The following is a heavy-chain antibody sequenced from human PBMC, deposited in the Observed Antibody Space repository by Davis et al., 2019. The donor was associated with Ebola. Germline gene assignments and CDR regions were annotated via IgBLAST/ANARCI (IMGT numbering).Heavy chain of an antibody. V-gene: IGHV3-30-3*01. Sequence: GESLKISCAAFGFSFSDHAMHWVRQAPGRGLEWVAVISYDGNKKYYADSVKGRFTISRDNFMNTLYLQMDSLRPEDTALYYCARVGFSGSYSDVFDVWGQGTMVTVSS. J-gene: IGHJ3*01. CDR2: ISYDGNKK. D-gene: IGHD1-26*01. CDR3: ARVGFSGSYSDVFDV. CDR1: GFSFSDHA.